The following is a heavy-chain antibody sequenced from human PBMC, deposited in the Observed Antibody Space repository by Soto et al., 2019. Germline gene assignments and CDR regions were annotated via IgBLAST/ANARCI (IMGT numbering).Heavy chain of an antibody. V-gene: IGHV4-34*01. CDR3: ARGWGRIFDY. J-gene: IGHJ4*02. CDR1: GGSFSGYY. Sequence: QVQLQQWGAGLWKPSETLSLTCAVYGGSFSGYYWNWIRQPPGKGLEWIGEINHSGSTNYNPSLKSRVTISVDTSKNQFSLKLSSVTAADTAVYYCARGWGRIFDYWGQGTLVTVSS. CDR2: INHSGST. D-gene: IGHD7-27*01.